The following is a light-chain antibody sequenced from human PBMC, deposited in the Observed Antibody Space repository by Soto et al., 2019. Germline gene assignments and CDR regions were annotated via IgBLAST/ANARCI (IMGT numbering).Light chain of an antibody. V-gene: IGKV3-15*01. CDR2: GIS. CDR3: QQDNNWPLT. CDR1: QSVSSS. J-gene: IGKJ4*01. Sequence: EIVMTQSPATLSVSPGERATLSCRASQSVSSSLAGYQQKPGQAPRLLIYGISTRATGLPGRCSGSGSGTEFTLTSSRLQSEDLAVYYCQQDNNWPLTFGGGTKVEIK.